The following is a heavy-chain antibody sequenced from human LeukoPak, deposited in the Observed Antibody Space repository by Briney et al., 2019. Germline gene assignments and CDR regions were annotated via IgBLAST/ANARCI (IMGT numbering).Heavy chain of an antibody. D-gene: IGHD3-10*01. Sequence: GGSLRLSCAASGFTFDDYAMHWVRQAPGKGLEWVSGISWNSGSIGYADSVKGRFTISRDNAKNSLYLQTNSLRAEDTALYYCAKDKVPGRPDYGSVTATYYGMDVWGQGTTVTVSS. V-gene: IGHV3-9*01. J-gene: IGHJ6*02. CDR2: ISWNSGSI. CDR3: AKDKVPGRPDYGSVTATYYGMDV. CDR1: GFTFDDYA.